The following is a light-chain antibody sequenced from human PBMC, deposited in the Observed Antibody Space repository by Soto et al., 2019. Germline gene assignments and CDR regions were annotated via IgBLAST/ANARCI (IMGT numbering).Light chain of an antibody. CDR1: SSDICGYNY. V-gene: IGLV2-11*02. CDR2: DVT. CDR3: YSYAGGYTFV. J-gene: IGLJ1*01. Sequence: QSALTQPRSVSGSPGQSVTISCTGTSSDICGYNYVSWYQHQPGKAPKLMIYDVTKRPSGVPDRFSGSKSGNTASLTISGLQADDEADYYCYSYAGGYTFVFGTGTKVTVL.